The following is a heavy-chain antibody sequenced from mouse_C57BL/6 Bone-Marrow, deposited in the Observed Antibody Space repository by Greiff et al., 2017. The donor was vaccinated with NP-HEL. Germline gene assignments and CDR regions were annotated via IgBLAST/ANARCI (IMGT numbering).Heavy chain of an antibody. CDR1: GYTFTSYW. J-gene: IGHJ3*01. Sequence: VQLQQSGAELVKPGASVKMSCKASGYTFTSYWITWVKQRPGQGLEWIGDIYPGSGSTNYNEKFKSKATLTVDTSSSTAYMQLSSLTSEDSAVYYCARKAYYYGSSYAYWGQGTLVTVSA. CDR2: IYPGSGST. V-gene: IGHV1-55*01. D-gene: IGHD1-1*01. CDR3: ARKAYYYGSSYAY.